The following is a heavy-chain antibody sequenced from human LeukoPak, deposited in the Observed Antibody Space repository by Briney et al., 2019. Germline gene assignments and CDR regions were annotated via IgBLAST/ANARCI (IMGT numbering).Heavy chain of an antibody. J-gene: IGHJ4*02. CDR3: ARDGLPTVDTAMVYYFDY. D-gene: IGHD5-18*01. V-gene: IGHV3-21*01. CDR1: GFTFSSYS. Sequence: GGSLRLSCAASGFTFSSYSMNWVRQAPGKGLEWVSSISSSSSYIYYADSVKGRFTISRDNAKNSLYLQMNSLSAEDTAVYYCARDGLPTVDTAMVYYFDYWGQGTLVTASS. CDR2: ISSSSSYI.